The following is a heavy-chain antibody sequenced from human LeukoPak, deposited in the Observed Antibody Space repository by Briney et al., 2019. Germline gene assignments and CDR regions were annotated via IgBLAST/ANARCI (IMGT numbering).Heavy chain of an antibody. D-gene: IGHD5-24*01. CDR1: GYTFTSYG. CDR3: ASSGMATVAGAFDI. J-gene: IGHJ3*02. Sequence: GASVKVSCKASGYTFTSYGISWVRQAPGQGLEWMGWISAYNGNTNYAQKLQGRVTMTRNTSISTAYMELSSLRSEDTAVYYCASSGMATVAGAFDIWGQGTMVTVSS. V-gene: IGHV1-18*01. CDR2: ISAYNGNT.